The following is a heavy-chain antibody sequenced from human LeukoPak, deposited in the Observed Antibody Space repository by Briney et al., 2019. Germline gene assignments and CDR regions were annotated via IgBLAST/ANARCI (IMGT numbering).Heavy chain of an antibody. CDR1: RGSISSYY. V-gene: IGHV4-59*01. J-gene: IGHJ4*02. D-gene: IGHD3-10*01. Sequence: SETLSLTCAVSRGSISSYYWSWIRQSPGKGLEWIGYIYYDGSTNYTPSLKSRATISLDTSKNQFSLRLSSVTAADTAVYYCASLGGSGSWNFGYWGQGALVTVSS. CDR2: IYYDGST. CDR3: ASLGGSGSWNFGY.